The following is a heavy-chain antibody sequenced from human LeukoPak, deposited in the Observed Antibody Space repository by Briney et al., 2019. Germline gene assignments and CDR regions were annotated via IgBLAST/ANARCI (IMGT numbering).Heavy chain of an antibody. Sequence: GGSLRLSCAASGFTFSSYGMHWVRQAPGKGRVWVAVISYDGSNKYYADSVKGRFTISRDNSKNTLYLQMNSLRAEDTAVYYCAKAVVPAAKHYYYGMDVWGQGTTVTVSS. D-gene: IGHD2-2*01. V-gene: IGHV3-30*18. J-gene: IGHJ6*02. CDR2: ISYDGSNK. CDR3: AKAVVPAAKHYYYGMDV. CDR1: GFTFSSYG.